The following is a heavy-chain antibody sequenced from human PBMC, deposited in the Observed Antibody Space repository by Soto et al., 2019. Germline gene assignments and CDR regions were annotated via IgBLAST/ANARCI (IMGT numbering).Heavy chain of an antibody. D-gene: IGHD2-21*01. V-gene: IGHV3-30-3*01. CDR2: ISFDGSNE. Sequence: GSLRLSCAASGFTFSDYALHCVRQAPGKGLEWLAIISFDGSNEHYADSVQGRFTISRDNSENTLYLQMNSLRADDTAVYYWARPDATVIFYSAMDVWGQGTTVTVSS. CDR1: GFTFSDYA. CDR3: ARPDATVIFYSAMDV. J-gene: IGHJ6*02.